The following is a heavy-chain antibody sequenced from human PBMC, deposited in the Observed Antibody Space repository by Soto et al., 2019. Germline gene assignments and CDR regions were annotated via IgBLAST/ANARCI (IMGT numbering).Heavy chain of an antibody. D-gene: IGHD4-4*01. J-gene: IGHJ6*02. CDR2: ISGSGGST. CDR1: GFTFSSYA. V-gene: IGHV3-23*01. CDR3: AKGGTVTYYYYGMDV. Sequence: PGESLKISCAATGFTFSSYAMSWVRQAPGKGLEWVSAISGSGGSTYYADSVKGRFTISRDNSKNTLYLQMNSLGAEDTAVYYCAKGGTVTYYYYGMDVWGQGTTVTVSS.